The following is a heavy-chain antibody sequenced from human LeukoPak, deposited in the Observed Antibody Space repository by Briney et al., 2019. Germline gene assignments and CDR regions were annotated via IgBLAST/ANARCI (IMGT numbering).Heavy chain of an antibody. CDR2: INPSDVST. CDR1: GYTFTNYY. J-gene: IGHJ5*02. CDR3: ASVPLVAAAGKGAPNWFDP. D-gene: IGHD6-13*01. Sequence: ASVKVSCKASGYTFTNYYMHWVRQAPGQGLEWMGIINPSDVSTSYAQKFQGRVTMTRDMSTRTVYMELSSLRSEDTAVYYCASVPLVAAAGKGAPNWFDPWGQGTLVIVSS. V-gene: IGHV1-46*01.